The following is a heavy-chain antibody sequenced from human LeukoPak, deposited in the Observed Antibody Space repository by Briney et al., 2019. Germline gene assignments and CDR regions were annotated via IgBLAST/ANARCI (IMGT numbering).Heavy chain of an antibody. CDR1: GGTFSSHA. Sequence: ASVKVSCKASGGTFSSHAISWVRQAPGQGLEWMGGIIPIFGTANYAQKFQGRVTITADKSTSTAYMELSSLRSEDTAVYYCARKAAAANTFDYWGQGTLVTVSS. V-gene: IGHV1-69*06. CDR2: IIPIFGTA. D-gene: IGHD6-13*01. CDR3: ARKAAAANTFDY. J-gene: IGHJ4*02.